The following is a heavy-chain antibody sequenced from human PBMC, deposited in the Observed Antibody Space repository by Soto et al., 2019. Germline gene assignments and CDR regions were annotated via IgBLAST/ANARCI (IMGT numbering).Heavy chain of an antibody. Sequence: ASVKVSCKASGYTFTTYGISWVRQAPGQGLEWMGWISTDNGNTNYAQNLQGRVTMTTEKSTSTAYMELRSLTSDDTAVYYCARVGDIVVVGPWFDPWGQGTLVTVSS. V-gene: IGHV1-18*01. CDR1: GYTFTTYG. CDR3: ARVGDIVVVGPWFDP. J-gene: IGHJ5*02. D-gene: IGHD2-2*01. CDR2: ISTDNGNT.